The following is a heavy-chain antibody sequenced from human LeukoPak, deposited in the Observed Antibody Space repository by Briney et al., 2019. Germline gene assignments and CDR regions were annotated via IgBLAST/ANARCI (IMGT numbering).Heavy chain of an antibody. CDR3: ARGGHWTFDH. CDR2: IKEDGSEN. J-gene: IGHJ4*02. Sequence: GGSLRLSCAASGFTFSRAWMSWIRQAPGKGLEWVANIKEDGSENYYADSVKGRFAISRDNAKNSLYLQMNNLRAEDTAVYYCARGGHWTFDHWGQGILVTVSS. CDR1: GFTFSRAW. V-gene: IGHV3-7*01. D-gene: IGHD3/OR15-3a*01.